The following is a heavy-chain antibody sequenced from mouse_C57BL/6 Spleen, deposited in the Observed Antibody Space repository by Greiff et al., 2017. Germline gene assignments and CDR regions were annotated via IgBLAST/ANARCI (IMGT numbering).Heavy chain of an antibody. Sequence: VPLQQSGADLVKPGASVKLSCKASGYTFTSYWMHWVKQRPGRGLEWIGRIDPNSGGSKYNETFKSKDTLTVDKPSSTAYMWLSSITSEDSEVYYCERSSGNYRYAMDYWGQGTSVTVSS. J-gene: IGHJ4*01. CDR1: GYTFTSYW. V-gene: IGHV1-72*01. D-gene: IGHD2-1*01. CDR3: ERSSGNYRYAMDY. CDR2: IDPNSGGS.